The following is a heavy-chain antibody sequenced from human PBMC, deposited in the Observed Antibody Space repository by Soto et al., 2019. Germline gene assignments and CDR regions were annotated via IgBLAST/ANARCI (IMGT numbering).Heavy chain of an antibody. J-gene: IGHJ4*02. Sequence: GGSLSLSCAASGFRFRSYAMSWVRQAPGKGLECVSALSGSGSTTYYADSVKGRFTISRDNSKNTLFLQMNSLRADDTAVFYCAKAVATLSDFDYWGQGTQVTVSS. CDR2: LSGSGSTT. V-gene: IGHV3-23*01. CDR1: GFRFRSYA. D-gene: IGHD5-12*01. CDR3: AKAVATLSDFDY.